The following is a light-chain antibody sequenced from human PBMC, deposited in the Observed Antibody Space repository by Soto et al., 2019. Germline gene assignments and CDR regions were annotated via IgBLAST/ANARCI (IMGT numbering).Light chain of an antibody. V-gene: IGKV3-11*01. CDR2: DVS. CDR3: HQRYNWPRVT. J-gene: IGKJ5*01. CDR1: QSVSNS. Sequence: EIVLTQSPATLSLSPGERVTLSCSASQSVSNSLAWYQQKPGQPPRLLIYDVSNRATGIPARFSGSGSGTDFTLTITSLETEDFAVYFCHQRYNWPRVTFGHGTRLEIK.